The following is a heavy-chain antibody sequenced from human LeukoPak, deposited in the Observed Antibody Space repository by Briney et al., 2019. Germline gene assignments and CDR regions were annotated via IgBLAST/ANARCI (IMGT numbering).Heavy chain of an antibody. CDR2: ISSSGSTI. V-gene: IGHV3-48*03. J-gene: IGHJ4*02. D-gene: IGHD5-12*01. Sequence: VSYISSSGSTIYSAASVKGRFTISRDNAKNSLYLQMNSLRAEDTAVYYCARDGVRLRAFDYWGQGTLVTVSS. CDR3: ARDGVRLRAFDY.